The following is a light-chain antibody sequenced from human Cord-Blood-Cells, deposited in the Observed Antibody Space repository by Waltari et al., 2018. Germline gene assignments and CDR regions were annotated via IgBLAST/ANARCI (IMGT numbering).Light chain of an antibody. CDR3: LSADSSGTYVV. CDR1: ALPKKY. CDR2: KDS. V-gene: IGLV3-16*01. Sequence: SYELTQPPSVSVSLGQMARITCSGEALPKKYAYWYQQKPGQFPGLVIYKDSERPSGIPERFSGSSSGTRVTLTISGVQAEDEADYYCLSADSSGTYVVFGGGTKLTVL. J-gene: IGLJ2*01.